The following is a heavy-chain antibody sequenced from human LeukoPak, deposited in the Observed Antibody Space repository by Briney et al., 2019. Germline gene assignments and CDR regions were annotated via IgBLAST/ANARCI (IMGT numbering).Heavy chain of an antibody. CDR1: GFTFSSYS. V-gene: IGHV3-48*01. D-gene: IGHD3-3*01. J-gene: IGHJ4*02. CDR2: ISSSSTI. CDR3: ARCDFWSGYYSFDY. Sequence: GGSLRLSCAASGFTFSSYSMNWVRQAPGKGLEWVSYISSSSTIYYADSEKGRFTISRDNAKNSLYLQMNSLRAEDTAVYYCARCDFWSGYYSFDYWGQGTLVTVSS.